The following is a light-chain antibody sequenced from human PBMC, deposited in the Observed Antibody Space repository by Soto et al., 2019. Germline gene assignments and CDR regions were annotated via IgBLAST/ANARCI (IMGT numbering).Light chain of an antibody. CDR1: QSVSSY. J-gene: IGKJ5*01. V-gene: IGKV3-11*01. CDR2: GAS. Sequence: EFVLTQSPATLSLSPGERATLFCRASQSVSSYLAWYQQKPGQAPRLLIYGASNRATGIPARFSGSGSGTDFTRTISTLEPEDFAVYYGQQRSNWPITFRQGTRLEIK. CDR3: QQRSNWPIT.